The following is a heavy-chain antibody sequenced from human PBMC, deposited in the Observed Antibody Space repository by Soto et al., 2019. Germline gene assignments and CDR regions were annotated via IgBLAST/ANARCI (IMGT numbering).Heavy chain of an antibody. Sequence: ASVKVSCKASGYTFTSYGISWVRQAPGQGLEWMGWISAYNGNTNYAQKLRGRVTMTTDTSTSTAYMELRSLRSDDTAVYYCARDVMTTVTSYWFDPWGQGTLVTVSS. CDR2: ISAYNGNT. CDR1: GYTFTSYG. CDR3: ARDVMTTVTSYWFDP. J-gene: IGHJ5*02. D-gene: IGHD4-17*01. V-gene: IGHV1-18*01.